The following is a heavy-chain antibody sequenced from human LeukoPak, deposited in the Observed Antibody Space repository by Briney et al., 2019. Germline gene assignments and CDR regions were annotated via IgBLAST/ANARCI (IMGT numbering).Heavy chain of an antibody. CDR3: ARLAAIAAAGKGNWFDP. CDR1: GFTFSSYA. V-gene: IGHV3-30-3*01. J-gene: IGHJ5*02. CDR2: ISYDGSNK. Sequence: GRSLRLSCAASGFTFSSYAMHWVRQAPGKGLEWVAVISYDGSNKYYADSVKGRFTISRDNSKNTLYLQVNSLRAEDTAVYYCARLAAIAAAGKGNWFDPWGQGTLVTVSS. D-gene: IGHD6-13*01.